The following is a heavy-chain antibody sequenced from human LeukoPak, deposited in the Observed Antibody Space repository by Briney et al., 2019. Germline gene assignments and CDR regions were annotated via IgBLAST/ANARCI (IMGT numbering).Heavy chain of an antibody. CDR3: VRGPYGSGTYAYAFDI. CDR2: IYNSENT. V-gene: IGHV4-4*07. D-gene: IGHD3-10*01. CDR1: GGSISNYY. J-gene: IGHJ3*02. Sequence: SETLSLTCTVSGGSISNYYWSLIRQPAGKGLEWIGRIYNSENTNYNPSLKSRVTISVDKSKNQFSLKPSSVTAADTAVYYCVRGPYGSGTYAYAFDIWGQGTMVTVSS.